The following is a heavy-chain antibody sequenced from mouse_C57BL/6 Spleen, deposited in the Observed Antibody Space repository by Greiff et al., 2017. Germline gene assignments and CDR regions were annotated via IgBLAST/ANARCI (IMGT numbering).Heavy chain of an antibody. CDR1: GFTFSNYW. J-gene: IGHJ4*01. CDR2: IRLKSDNYAT. CDR3: TVYDSNPYYYAMDY. V-gene: IGHV6-3*01. Sequence: EVKLMESGGGLVQPGGSMKLSCVASGFTFSNYWMNWVRQSPEKGLEWVAQIRLKSDNYATHYAESVKGRFTISRDDSKSSVYLQMNNLRAEDTGIYYCTVYDSNPYYYAMDYWGQGTSVTVSS. D-gene: IGHD2-5*01.